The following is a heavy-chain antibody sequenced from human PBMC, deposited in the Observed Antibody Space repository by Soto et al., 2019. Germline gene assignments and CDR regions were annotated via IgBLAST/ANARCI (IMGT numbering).Heavy chain of an antibody. CDR2: IKAGGDDT. Sequence: EVQLLGSGGGLVRPGGSLRLSCAASGFTFSSYAMSWVRQTPGKGLEWVSAIKAGGDDTYYADSVKGRFTISRDNSKNILYLQMNSLTGEDTAMYCCKRDVVASSPPGADYWGQGTLVTVSS. J-gene: IGHJ4*02. CDR3: KRDVVASSPPGADY. V-gene: IGHV3-23*01. CDR1: GFTFSSYA. D-gene: IGHD5-12*01.